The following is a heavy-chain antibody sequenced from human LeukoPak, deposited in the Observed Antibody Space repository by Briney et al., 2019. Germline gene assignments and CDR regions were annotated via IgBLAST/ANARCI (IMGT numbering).Heavy chain of an antibody. V-gene: IGHV3-11*01. CDR2: ISSSGSTI. D-gene: IGHD3-22*01. CDR3: ASDAYDSSGYYHY. J-gene: IGHJ4*02. CDR1: GFTFSDYH. Sequence: PGGSLRLSCAASGFTFSDYHMSWIRQAPGKGLEWVSYISSSGSTIYYADSVKGRFTISRDNAKNSLYLQMNSLRAEDTAVYYCASDAYDSSGYYHYWGQGTLVTVSS.